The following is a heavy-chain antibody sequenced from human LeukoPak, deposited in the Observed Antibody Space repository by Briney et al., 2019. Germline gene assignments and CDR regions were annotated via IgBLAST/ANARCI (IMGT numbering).Heavy chain of an antibody. CDR3: AKEGYSSDPYYFDY. CDR1: GFTFSSYA. J-gene: IGHJ4*02. D-gene: IGHD6-19*01. CDR2: ISGSGAGT. Sequence: PGGSLRLSCAASGFTFSSYAMSWVRQAPGKGLEWVSAISGSGAGTYYADSVKGRSTISRDNSKNTLYLQMNSLRAEDTAVFYCAKEGYSSDPYYFDYWGQGTLVTVSS. V-gene: IGHV3-23*01.